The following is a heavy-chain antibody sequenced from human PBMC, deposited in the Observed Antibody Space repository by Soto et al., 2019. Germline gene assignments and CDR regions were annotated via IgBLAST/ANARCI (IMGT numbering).Heavy chain of an antibody. CDR3: AKVPATVTTYHYYYYKGV. CDR2: ISGSGGST. J-gene: IGHJ6*03. V-gene: IGHV3-23*01. Sequence: EVQLLESGGGLVQPGGSLRLSCAASGFTFSSYAMSWVRQAPGKGLEWVSAISGSGGSTYYADSVKGRFTIPRNYSKNTLYLEMSSRRAEATAVYYCAKVPATVTTYHYYYYKGVWGEGTTVTVSS. CDR1: GFTFSSYA. D-gene: IGHD4-17*01.